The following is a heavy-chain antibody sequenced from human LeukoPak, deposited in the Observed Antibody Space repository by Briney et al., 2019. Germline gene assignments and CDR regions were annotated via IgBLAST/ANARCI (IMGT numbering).Heavy chain of an antibody. D-gene: IGHD6-19*01. CDR3: AKGNSGYSSGWYYHFFDY. V-gene: IGHV3-23*01. CDR1: GFTFSNAW. Sequence: GGSLRLSCAASGFTFSNAWMSWVRQAPGKGLEWVSSIGAGGGTYYADSLKGRFTISRDNSKNTLYLQMNSLRAEDTAVYYCAKGNSGYSSGWYYHFFDYWGQGTLVTVSS. CDR2: IGAGGGT. J-gene: IGHJ4*02.